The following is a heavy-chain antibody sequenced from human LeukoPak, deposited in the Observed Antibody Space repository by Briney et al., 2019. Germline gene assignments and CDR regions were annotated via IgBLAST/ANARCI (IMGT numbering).Heavy chain of an antibody. V-gene: IGHV1-2*02. CDR1: GYTFTCYY. Sequence: ASVKVSCKASGYTFTCYYMHWVRQAPGQGLEWMGWINPNSGGTNYAQKFQGRVTMTRDTSISTAYMELSRLRSDDTAVYYCARAFRAVAGYDAFDIWGQGTMVTVSS. J-gene: IGHJ3*02. CDR3: ARAFRAVAGYDAFDI. D-gene: IGHD6-19*01. CDR2: INPNSGGT.